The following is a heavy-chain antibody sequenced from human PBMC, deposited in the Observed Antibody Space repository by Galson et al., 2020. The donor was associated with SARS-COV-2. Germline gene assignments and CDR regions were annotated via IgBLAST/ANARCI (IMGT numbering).Heavy chain of an antibody. CDR3: ARDRHGMWYFDS. Sequence: ASVKVSCKASGYTFRTYGISWVRQAPGQGLEWMAWITAKNGNTNYAEHLQGRVTMNTDTSTNTAYMELKSLRSDDTAVYYCARDRHGMWYFDSWGQGTLVTVSA. J-gene: IGHJ4*02. V-gene: IGHV1-18*01. D-gene: IGHD1-1*01. CDR2: ITAKNGNT. CDR1: GYTFRTYG.